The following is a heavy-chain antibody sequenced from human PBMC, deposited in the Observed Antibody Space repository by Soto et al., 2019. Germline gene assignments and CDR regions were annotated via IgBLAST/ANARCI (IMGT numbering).Heavy chain of an antibody. CDR1: GFTVSSNY. D-gene: IGHD2-15*01. Sequence: GGSLRLSCAASGFTVSSNYMSWVRQAPGKGLEWVSVIYSGGSTYYADSVKGRFTISRDNSKNTLYRQMNSLRAEDTAVYYCASGAAGYYYYYMDVWGKGTTVTVSS. CDR2: IYSGGST. V-gene: IGHV3-66*01. CDR3: ASGAAGYYYYYMDV. J-gene: IGHJ6*03.